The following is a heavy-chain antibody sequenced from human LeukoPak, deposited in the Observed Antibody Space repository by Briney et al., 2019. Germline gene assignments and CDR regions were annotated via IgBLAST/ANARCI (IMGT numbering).Heavy chain of an antibody. CDR1: GGTFIIYA. Sequence: ASVTVSCKASGGTFIIYAISWVRQAPGQGLEWMGGIIPIFGTANYAQKFQGRVTITADESTSTAYMELSSLRSEDTAVYYCARGAEVAATYYYYGMDVWGQGTTVTVSS. CDR2: IIPIFGTA. J-gene: IGHJ6*02. V-gene: IGHV1-69*13. D-gene: IGHD6-19*01. CDR3: ARGAEVAATYYYYGMDV.